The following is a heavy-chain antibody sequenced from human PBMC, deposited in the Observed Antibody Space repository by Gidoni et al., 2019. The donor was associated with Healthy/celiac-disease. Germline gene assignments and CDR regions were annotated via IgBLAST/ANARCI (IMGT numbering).Heavy chain of an antibody. V-gene: IGHV3-21*01. J-gene: IGHJ4*02. CDR3: ARVTHYDSSGYSPFDY. CDR2: ISSSSSYI. CDR1: GFTFSSYS. Sequence: EVQLVESGGGLVKPGGSLRISCAASGFTFSSYSMNWVRQAPGKGLECVSSISSSSSYIYYADSVKGRFTISRDNAKNSLYLQMNSLRAEDTAVYYCARVTHYDSSGYSPFDYWGQGTLVTVSS. D-gene: IGHD3-22*01.